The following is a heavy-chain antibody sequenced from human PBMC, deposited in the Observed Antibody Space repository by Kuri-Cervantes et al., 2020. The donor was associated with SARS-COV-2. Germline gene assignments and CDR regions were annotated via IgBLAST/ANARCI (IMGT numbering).Heavy chain of an antibody. CDR2: ISGSGGST. J-gene: IGHJ3*02. V-gene: IGHV3-23*01. D-gene: IGHD2-2*01. CDR1: GFTFSSYA. Sequence: LSLTCAASGFTFSSYAMSWVRQAPGKGLERVSAISGSGGSTYYADSVKGRFTISRDNAKNSLYLQMNSLRAEDTAVYYCARDPGIVVVPAAIPGAFDIWGQGTMVTVSS. CDR3: ARDPGIVVVPAAIPGAFDI.